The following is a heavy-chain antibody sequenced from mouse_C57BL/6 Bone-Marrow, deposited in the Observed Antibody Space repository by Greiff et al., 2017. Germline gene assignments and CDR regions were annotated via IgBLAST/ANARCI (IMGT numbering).Heavy chain of an antibody. CDR2: IDPSDSYT. CDR3: ARYYGSSWDYAMDY. D-gene: IGHD1-1*01. V-gene: IGHV1-69*01. CDR1: GYTFTSYW. Sequence: VQLQQPGAELVMPGASVKLSCKASGYTFTSYWMHWVKQRPGQGLEWIGEIDPSDSYTNYNQKFKGKSTLTVDKSSSTAYMQLSSLTSEDSAVYYCARYYGSSWDYAMDYWGQGTSVTVAS. J-gene: IGHJ4*01.